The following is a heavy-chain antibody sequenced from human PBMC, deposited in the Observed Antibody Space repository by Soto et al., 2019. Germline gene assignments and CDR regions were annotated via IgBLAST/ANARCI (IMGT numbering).Heavy chain of an antibody. J-gene: IGHJ6*02. CDR2: MNPNSGNT. D-gene: IGHD2-2*01. CDR3: ARGDIVLVPAAMWFPGGPTMDV. V-gene: IGHV1-8*01. CDR1: GYTFTSYD. Sequence: QVQLVQSGAEVKKPGASVKVSCKASGYTFTSYDINWVRQATGQGLEWMGWMNPNSGNTVYAQKFQGRVTMTRNTSISTAYMELSSLRSEDTAVYYCARGDIVLVPAAMWFPGGPTMDVWGQGTTVTVSS.